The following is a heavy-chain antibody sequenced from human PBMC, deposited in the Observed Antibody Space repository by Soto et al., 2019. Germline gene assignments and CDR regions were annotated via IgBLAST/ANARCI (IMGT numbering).Heavy chain of an antibody. CDR2: ISGSVGST. CDR1: GFTVSSYA. V-gene: IGHV3-23*01. J-gene: IGHJ4*02. D-gene: IGHD4-17*01. CDR3: AKAVRYGDYYSY. Sequence: PGGWLRGSCGACGFTVSSYAMGWVRHAPGKGMGWVSAISGSVGSTYSADSVKGRFTISRDNSKNTLYLQMNSLRAEDTAVYYCAKAVRYGDYYSYWGKGTLVTVSS.